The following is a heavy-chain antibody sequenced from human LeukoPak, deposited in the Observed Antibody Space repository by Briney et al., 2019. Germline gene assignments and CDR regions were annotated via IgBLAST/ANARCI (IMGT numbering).Heavy chain of an antibody. V-gene: IGHV3-74*01. CDR2: IHGDGDNI. CDR3: ARAQVGAPTDL. Sequence: GGSLRLSCAASGFPFSSYAMYWVRQAPGKGLVWVARIHGDGDNISYADSVRGRFTISRDNAKDTLYLHMDSLRPEDTAVYYCARAQVGAPTDLWGQGTLVTVSS. D-gene: IGHD1-26*01. J-gene: IGHJ5*02. CDR1: GFPFSSYA.